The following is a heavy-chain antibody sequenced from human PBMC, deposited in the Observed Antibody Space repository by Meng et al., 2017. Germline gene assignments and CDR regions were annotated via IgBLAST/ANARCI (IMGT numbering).Heavy chain of an antibody. Sequence: GESLKISCAASGFTFDDYAMHWVRQAPGKGLEWVSLISWDGGSTYYADSVKGRFTISRDNSKNSLYLQMNSLRAEDTALYYCAKDRDSGYSMDVWGQGTTVTVSS. V-gene: IGHV3-43D*03. CDR1: GFTFDDYA. CDR2: ISWDGGST. J-gene: IGHJ6*02. D-gene: IGHD6-19*01. CDR3: AKDRDSGYSMDV.